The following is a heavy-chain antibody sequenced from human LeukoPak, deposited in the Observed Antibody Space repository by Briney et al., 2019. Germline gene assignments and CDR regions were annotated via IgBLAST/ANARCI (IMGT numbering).Heavy chain of an antibody. CDR2: IYRGGST. D-gene: IGHD3-10*01. CDR3: TRVDGSESYYNNPFDY. CDR1: GFTVSNYY. J-gene: IGHJ4*02. Sequence: PGGSLRLSCAASGFTVSNYYMSWVRQAPGRGLEWVSVIYRGGSTYYADSVKGRFTISRDNSKNTLYLQMNSLRAEDTAVYYCTRVDGSESYYNNPFDYWGQGTLVTVSS. V-gene: IGHV3-66*01.